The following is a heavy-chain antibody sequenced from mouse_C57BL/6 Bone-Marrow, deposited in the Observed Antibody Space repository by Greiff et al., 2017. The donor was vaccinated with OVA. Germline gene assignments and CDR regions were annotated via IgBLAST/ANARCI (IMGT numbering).Heavy chain of an antibody. J-gene: IGHJ4*01. V-gene: IGHV1-64*01. CDR2: IHPNSGST. CDR3: ARGGYGFYYGSFYAMDY. Sequence: QVQLQQPGAELVKPGASVKLSCKASGYTFTSYWMHWVKQRPGQGLEWIGMIHPNSGSTNYNEKFKSKATLTVDTSSSTAYMQLSSLTSEDSAVYYCARGGYGFYYGSFYAMDYWGQGTSVTVSS. CDR1: GYTFTSYW. D-gene: IGHD1-1*01.